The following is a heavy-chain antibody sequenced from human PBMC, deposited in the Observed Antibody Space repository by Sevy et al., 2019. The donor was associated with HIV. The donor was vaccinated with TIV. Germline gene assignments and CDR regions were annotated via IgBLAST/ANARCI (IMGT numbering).Heavy chain of an antibody. CDR3: ARGVAALPGYYYGMDV. D-gene: IGHD2-15*01. Sequence: GGSLRLSCAASVFTFSSYSINWVRQAPGKGLEWVSYISGSDTTIYYADSVKGRFTISRDNAKNSLYLQMNSLRVEDTAVYYCARGVAALPGYYYGMDVWGQGTTVTVSS. CDR2: ISGSDTTI. CDR1: VFTFSSYS. J-gene: IGHJ6*02. V-gene: IGHV3-48*01.